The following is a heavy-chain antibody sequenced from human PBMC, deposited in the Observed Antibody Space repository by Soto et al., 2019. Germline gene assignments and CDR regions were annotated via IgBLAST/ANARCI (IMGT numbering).Heavy chain of an antibody. Sequence: GASVKVSSKASGGTFSSYAISWVRQAPGQGLEWMGGIIPIFTTANYAQKFQGRVTITADESTSTVYVELSSLRSEDTAVFYCASSRITIFGVPPMATYYYYGMDVWGQGTTVTVSS. V-gene: IGHV1-69*13. D-gene: IGHD3-3*01. CDR2: IIPIFTTA. CDR3: ASSRITIFGVPPMATYYYYGMDV. J-gene: IGHJ6*02. CDR1: GGTFSSYA.